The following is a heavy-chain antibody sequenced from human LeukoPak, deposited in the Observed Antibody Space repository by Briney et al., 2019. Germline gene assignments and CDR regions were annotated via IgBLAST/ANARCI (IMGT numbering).Heavy chain of an antibody. D-gene: IGHD6-13*01. V-gene: IGHV3-7*01. CDR1: GFTFSNAW. CDR2: IKQDGSEK. J-gene: IGHJ4*02. CDR3: ARDHQQLVPGEYFDY. Sequence: GGSLRLSCAASGFTFSNAWMSWVRQAPGKGLEWVANIKQDGSEKYYVDSVKGRFTISRDNAKNTLYLQMNSLRAEDTAVYYCARDHQQLVPGEYFDYWGQGTLVTVSS.